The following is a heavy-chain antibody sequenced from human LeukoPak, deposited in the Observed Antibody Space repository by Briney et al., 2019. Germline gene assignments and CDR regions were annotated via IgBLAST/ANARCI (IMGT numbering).Heavy chain of an antibody. CDR2: ISSSSSYI. CDR1: GFTFSSYS. V-gene: IGHV3-21*01. Sequence: PGGSLRLSCAASGFTFSSYSMNWVRQAPGKGLEWVSSISSSSSYIYYADSVKGRFTISRDNAKNSLYLQMNSLRAEDTAVYYCAREGYYGSGSAYYCGMDVWGQGTTVTVSS. J-gene: IGHJ6*02. D-gene: IGHD3-10*01. CDR3: AREGYYGSGSAYYCGMDV.